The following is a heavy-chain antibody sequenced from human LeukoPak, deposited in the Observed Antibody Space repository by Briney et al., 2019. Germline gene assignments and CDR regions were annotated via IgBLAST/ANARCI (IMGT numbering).Heavy chain of an antibody. CDR3: ATKQWLAPPPDS. Sequence: PGGSPRLPCAASGFTFSKYWMLWVRQAPGKGLESVSRINTDGTVTTHADSVKGRFTVSRDNADNTMFLQMNSVRDEDTAVYYCATKQWLAPPPDSWGQGTPVTVSS. CDR2: INTDGTVT. D-gene: IGHD6-19*01. V-gene: IGHV3-74*01. CDR1: GFTFSKYW. J-gene: IGHJ4*02.